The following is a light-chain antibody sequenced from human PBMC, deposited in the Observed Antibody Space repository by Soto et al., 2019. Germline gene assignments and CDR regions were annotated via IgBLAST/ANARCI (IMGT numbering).Light chain of an antibody. CDR2: AAS. CDR1: RSIDKY. V-gene: IGKV1-39*01. CDR3: QQCYSTPSLT. Sequence: DVQMTQSPSSLSASVGDRVTITCRASRSIDKYVNWYQQKPGKGPNLLIYAASNLRTGVPSRFSGSGSGTDFTLTISSLLPEDFATYFCQQCYSTPSLTFGGGTNVDIK. J-gene: IGKJ4*01.